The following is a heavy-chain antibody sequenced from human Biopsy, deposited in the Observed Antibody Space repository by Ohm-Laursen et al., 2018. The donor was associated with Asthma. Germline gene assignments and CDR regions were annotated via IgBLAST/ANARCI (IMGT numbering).Heavy chain of an antibody. Sequence: TLSLTCTVSGGSITSSSYYWGWIRQPPGKGMEWIGRMYHSGSPYYHPSLKTRATISEDTSKNQLSLKMCSVTAADTAVYFCVRHQYSSSWSTFDYWGQGALVTVSS. CDR2: MYHSGSP. V-gene: IGHV4-39*01. J-gene: IGHJ4*02. D-gene: IGHD3-22*01. CDR3: VRHQYSSSWSTFDY. CDR1: GGSITSSSYY.